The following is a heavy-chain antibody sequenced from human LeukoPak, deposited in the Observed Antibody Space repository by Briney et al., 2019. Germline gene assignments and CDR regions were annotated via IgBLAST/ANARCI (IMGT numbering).Heavy chain of an antibody. CDR2: VYYSGST. CDR1: GGSITNYY. D-gene: IGHD4-17*01. Sequence: SETLSLTCTVSGGSITNYYWSWTRQPPGKGLEWIGYVYYSGSTNYNPSLKSRVTISVDTSKNQFSLKLSSVTAADTAVYYCARCPDYGVEYWYFDLWGRGTLVTVSS. CDR3: ARCPDYGVEYWYFDL. V-gene: IGHV4-59*01. J-gene: IGHJ2*01.